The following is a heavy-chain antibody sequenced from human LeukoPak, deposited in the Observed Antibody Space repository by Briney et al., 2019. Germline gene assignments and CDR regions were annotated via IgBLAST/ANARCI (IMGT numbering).Heavy chain of an antibody. CDR3: ARQASGGYAKAFDY. CDR1: AHIFTSYW. Sequence: GESLKISCKGPAHIFTSYWIGWVRQMPGKGLEWMGIIYPGDSDTRYSPSFQGQVTFSADKSLSTAYLQWSSLKASDTAMYYCARQASGGYAKAFDYWGQGTLVTVSS. J-gene: IGHJ4*02. CDR2: IYPGDSDT. V-gene: IGHV5-51*01. D-gene: IGHD3-22*01.